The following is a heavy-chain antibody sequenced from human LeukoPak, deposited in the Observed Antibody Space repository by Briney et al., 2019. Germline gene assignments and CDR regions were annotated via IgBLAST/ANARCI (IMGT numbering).Heavy chain of an antibody. CDR1: GGSISSYY. V-gene: IGHV4-59*12. Sequence: ASETLSLTCTVSGGSISSYYWSWIRQPPGKGLEWIGYIYYSGSTNYNPSLKSRVTISVDKSKNQFSLKLSSVTAADTAVYYCARGRGTGTTSRHNWFDPWGQGTLVTVSS. CDR2: IYYSGST. J-gene: IGHJ5*02. CDR3: ARGRGTGTTSRHNWFDP. D-gene: IGHD1-7*01.